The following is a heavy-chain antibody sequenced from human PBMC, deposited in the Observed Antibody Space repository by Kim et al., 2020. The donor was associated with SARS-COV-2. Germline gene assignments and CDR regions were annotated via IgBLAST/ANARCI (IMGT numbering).Heavy chain of an antibody. D-gene: IGHD3-16*01. Sequence: DYADSVKGRFTISRDNSKNTLYLQMNSLRAEDTAVYYCAGGGDRHNAVFDYWGQGTLVTVSS. J-gene: IGHJ4*02. CDR3: AGGGDRHNAVFDY. V-gene: IGHV3-33*01.